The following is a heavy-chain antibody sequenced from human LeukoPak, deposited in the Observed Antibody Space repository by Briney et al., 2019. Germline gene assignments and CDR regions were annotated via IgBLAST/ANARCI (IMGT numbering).Heavy chain of an antibody. CDR2: ISHDGTVR. CDR3: AKEGSQYASSWFDH. D-gene: IGHD2-2*01. Sequence: GGSLRLSYAASGFTFSSYGMQWVRQAPGMGPEWVSVISHDGTVRHYADSVKGRFTISRDSSTNRLYLQMDSLRTEDTAVYYCAKEGSQYASSWFDHWGQGTLVTVSS. J-gene: IGHJ5*02. CDR1: GFTFSSYG. V-gene: IGHV3-30*18.